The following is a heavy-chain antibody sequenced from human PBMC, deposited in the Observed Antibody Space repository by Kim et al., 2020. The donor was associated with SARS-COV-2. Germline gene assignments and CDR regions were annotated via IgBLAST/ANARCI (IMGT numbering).Heavy chain of an antibody. CDR2: IYPDGTT. D-gene: IGHD3-10*01. CDR3: TKGRTYGGLVVDD. CDR1: GLTVSRNY. Sequence: GESLRLSCAAPGLTVSRNYMIWFRQAPGKGLEWVSVIYPDGTTHYADSVKGRFSIPRDNSKNILYFQMNSLRGEDTAIYYCTKGRTYGGLVVDDWGQGTL. J-gene: IGHJ4*02. V-gene: IGHV3-53*01.